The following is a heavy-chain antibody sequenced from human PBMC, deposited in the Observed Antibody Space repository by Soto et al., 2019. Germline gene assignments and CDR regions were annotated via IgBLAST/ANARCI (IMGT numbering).Heavy chain of an antibody. CDR2: ISYDGSNK. J-gene: IGHJ4*02. D-gene: IGHD6-19*01. CDR1: GFTFSSYG. V-gene: IGHV3-30*18. CDR3: AKSGGSGWFVDY. Sequence: QVQLVESGGGVVQPGRSLRLSCAASGFTFSSYGMHWVRQAPGKGLEWVAVISYDGSNKYYADSVKGRFTISRDNSKNTLYMQMNSLRAEDTAVYYCAKSGGSGWFVDYRGQGTLVTVSS.